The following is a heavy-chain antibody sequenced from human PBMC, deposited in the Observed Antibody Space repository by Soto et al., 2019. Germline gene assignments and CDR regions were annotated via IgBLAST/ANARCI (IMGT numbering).Heavy chain of an antibody. V-gene: IGHV3-30-3*01. D-gene: IGHD7-27*01. CDR2: ISYDGTNK. Sequence: WGSLRLSCAASGFSVSISPMHWVRQAPGKGPEWVALISYDGTNKFYADSVKGRFTISRDNSKSTLYLQVDSLRPEDAAVYYCARDPKTSGGQHWAFNYFDSWGKGTLVTVSS. CDR1: GFSVSISP. J-gene: IGHJ4*02. CDR3: ARDPKTSGGQHWAFNYFDS.